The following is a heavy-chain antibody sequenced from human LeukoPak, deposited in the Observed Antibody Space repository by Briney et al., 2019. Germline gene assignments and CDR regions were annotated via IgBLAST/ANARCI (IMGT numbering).Heavy chain of an antibody. D-gene: IGHD2-21*02. J-gene: IGHJ4*01. CDR3: AKDRGDFPPYFDY. CDR2: ISSSSTTM. V-gene: IGHV3-48*01. Sequence: GGSLRLSCAASGFIFSGYSMNWVRQAPGKGLEWISYISSSSTTMYYADSVKGRFTISRDNSKNTVYLQLTSLRTEDTAVYYCAKDRGDFPPYFDYWGHGTLVAVSS. CDR1: GFIFSGYS.